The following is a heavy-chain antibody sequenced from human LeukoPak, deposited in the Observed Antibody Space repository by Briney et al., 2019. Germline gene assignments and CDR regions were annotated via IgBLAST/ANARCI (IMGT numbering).Heavy chain of an antibody. Sequence: SETLSLTCTVSGGSISSSSYLWGWIRQAPGKGLEWIGSIYYSGSTYYNPSLKSRVTISVDTSKNQFSLKLSSVTAADTAVYYCARGGSGYALNWFDPWGQGTLVTVSS. D-gene: IGHD5-12*01. CDR3: ARGGSGYALNWFDP. CDR1: GGSISSSSYL. J-gene: IGHJ5*02. V-gene: IGHV4-39*07. CDR2: IYYSGST.